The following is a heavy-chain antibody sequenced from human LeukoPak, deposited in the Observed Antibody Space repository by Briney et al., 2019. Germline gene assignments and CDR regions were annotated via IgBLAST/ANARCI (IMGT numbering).Heavy chain of an antibody. Sequence: SETLSLTCAVYGGSFSGYYWSWIRQPPGKGLEWIGEINHSGSTNYNPSLKSRVTISVDTSKNQFSLKLSSVTAADTAVYYCARHHFRETIFGVVIFPDAFDIWGQGTMVTVSS. J-gene: IGHJ3*02. V-gene: IGHV4-34*01. D-gene: IGHD3-3*01. CDR1: GGSFSGYY. CDR3: ARHHFRETIFGVVIFPDAFDI. CDR2: INHSGST.